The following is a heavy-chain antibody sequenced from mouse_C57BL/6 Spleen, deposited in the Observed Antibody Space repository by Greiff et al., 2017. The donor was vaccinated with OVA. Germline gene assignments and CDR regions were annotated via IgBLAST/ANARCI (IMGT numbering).Heavy chain of an antibody. CDR1: GYTFTSYW. D-gene: IGHD1-1*01. CDR3: ARLDGSSPDY. V-gene: IGHV1-69*01. Sequence: VKLQQPGAELVMPGASVKLSCKASGYTFTSYWMHWVKQRPGQGLEWIGEIDPPDSYTNYNQKFKGKSTLTVDKSSSTAYMQLSSLTSEDSAVYYCARLDGSSPDYWGQGTTLTVSS. J-gene: IGHJ2*01. CDR2: IDPPDSYT.